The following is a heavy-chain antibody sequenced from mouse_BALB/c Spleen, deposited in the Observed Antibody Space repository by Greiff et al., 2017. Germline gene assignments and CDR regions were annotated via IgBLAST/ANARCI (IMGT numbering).Heavy chain of an antibody. CDR3: ARGYYGSSDY. Sequence: DVHLVESGGGLVKPGGSLKLSCAASGFTFSSYTMSWVRQTPEKRLEWVATISSGGGNTYYPDSVKGRFTISRDNAKNNLYLQMSSLRSEDTALYYCARGYYGSSDYWGQGTTLTVSS. J-gene: IGHJ2*01. V-gene: IGHV5-9*03. CDR2: ISSGGGNT. D-gene: IGHD1-1*01. CDR1: GFTFSSYT.